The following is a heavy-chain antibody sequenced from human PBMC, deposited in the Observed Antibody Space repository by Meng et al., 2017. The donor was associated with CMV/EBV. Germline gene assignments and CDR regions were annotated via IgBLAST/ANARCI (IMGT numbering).Heavy chain of an antibody. CDR3: ARSESSLRMPAIWY. D-gene: IGHD2-2*01. CDR1: GYTFTGYY. J-gene: IGHJ4*02. CDR2: INPNSGGT. V-gene: IGHV1-2*02. Sequence: ASVKVSCKASGYTFTGYYMHWVRQAPGQGLEWMGWINPNSGGTNYAQKFQGRVTMTRDTSISTAYMELSRLRSDDTAVYYCARSESSLRMPAIWYWGQGTLVTVSS.